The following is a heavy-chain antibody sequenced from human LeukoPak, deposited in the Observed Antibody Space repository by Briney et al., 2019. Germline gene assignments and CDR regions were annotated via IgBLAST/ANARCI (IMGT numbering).Heavy chain of an antibody. CDR2: IYYSGST. D-gene: IGHD5-24*01. V-gene: IGHV4-34*01. Sequence: PSETLSLTCAVYGGSFSGYYWSWIRQPPGKGLEWIGSIYYSGSTYYNPSLKSRVTISVDTSKNQFSLKLSSVTAADTAVYYCARLRLGAEMAAIDYWGQGTLVTVSS. J-gene: IGHJ4*02. CDR1: GGSFSGYY. CDR3: ARLRLGAEMAAIDY.